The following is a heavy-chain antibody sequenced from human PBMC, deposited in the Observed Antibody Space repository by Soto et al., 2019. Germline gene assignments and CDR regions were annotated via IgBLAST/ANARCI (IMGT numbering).Heavy chain of an antibody. D-gene: IGHD5-12*01. CDR1: GFTFSSYA. CDR2: ISGSGGST. CDR3: AKDLTGGYDIGPFDY. J-gene: IGHJ4*02. V-gene: IGHV3-23*01. Sequence: GGSLRLSCAASGFTFSSYAMSWVRQAPGKGLEWVSAISGSGGSTYYADSVKGRFTISRDNSKNTLYLQMNSLRAEDTAVYYCAKDLTGGYDIGPFDYWGQGTLVTVSS.